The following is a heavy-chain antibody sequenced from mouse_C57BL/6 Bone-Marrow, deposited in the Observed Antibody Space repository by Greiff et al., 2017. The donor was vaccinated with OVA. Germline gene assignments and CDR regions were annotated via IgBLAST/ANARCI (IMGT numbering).Heavy chain of an antibody. Sequence: VQLQQSGAELVKPGASVKISCKASGYTFTDYYINWVKQRPGQGLEWIGKIGPGSGSTYYNEKFKGKATLTADKPSSTAYMQLSSLTSEDSAVYFCANYYGSSYGAMDYWGQGTSVTVSS. CDR3: ANYYGSSYGAMDY. V-gene: IGHV1-77*01. D-gene: IGHD1-1*01. J-gene: IGHJ4*01. CDR2: IGPGSGST. CDR1: GYTFTDYY.